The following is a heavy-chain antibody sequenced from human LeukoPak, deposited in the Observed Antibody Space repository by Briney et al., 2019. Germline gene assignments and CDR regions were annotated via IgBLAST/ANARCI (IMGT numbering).Heavy chain of an antibody. D-gene: IGHD1-20*01. CDR3: ARLSGDITVFDL. J-gene: IGHJ4*02. Sequence: VGSLRLSCAASGFTFSSYWRSWVRQAPGKGLEWLATIKRDGSAKHYVDSVKGRFTVSRDNAKNSLHLQMNSLRSDDTAVYYCARLSGDITVFDLWGQGTLVTVSS. V-gene: IGHV3-7*01. CDR2: IKRDGSAK. CDR1: GFTFSSYW.